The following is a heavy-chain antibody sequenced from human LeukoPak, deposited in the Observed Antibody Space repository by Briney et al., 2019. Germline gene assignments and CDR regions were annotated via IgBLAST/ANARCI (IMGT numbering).Heavy chain of an antibody. D-gene: IGHD1-1*01. CDR2: ICSGGNI. CDR3: ARDGPWKSDY. V-gene: IGHV4-39*02. J-gene: IGHJ4*02. CDR1: GGSFSSSYY. Sequence: SETLSLTCTVSGGSFSSSYYWGWIRQPPGKGLEWIGSICSGGNICSNPSLESRVTISVDSSRSHFFLQLTSVTAADTAVYFCARDGPWKSDYWGQGTLVTVSS.